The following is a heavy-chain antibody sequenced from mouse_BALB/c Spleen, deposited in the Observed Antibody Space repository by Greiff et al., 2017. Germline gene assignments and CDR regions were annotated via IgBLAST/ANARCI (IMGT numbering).Heavy chain of an antibody. J-gene: IGHJ2*01. CDR3: ARGDGYFLDY. V-gene: IGHV14-3*02. CDR1: GFNIKDTY. CDR2: IDPANGNT. Sequence: VQLKESGAELVKPGASVKLSCTASGFNIKDTYMHWVKQRPEQGLEWIGRIDPANGNTKYDPKLQGKATITADTSSNTAYLQLSSLTSEDTAVYYCARGDGYFLDYWGQGTTLTVSS. D-gene: IGHD2-3*01.